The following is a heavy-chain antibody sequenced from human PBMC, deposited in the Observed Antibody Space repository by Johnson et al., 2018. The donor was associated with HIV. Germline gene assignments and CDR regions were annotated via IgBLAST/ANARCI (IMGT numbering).Heavy chain of an antibody. V-gene: IGHV3-13*01. CDR1: GFTFSSYD. D-gene: IGHD2-15*01. Sequence: VQLVESGGGLVQPGGSLRLSCAASGFTFSSYDMHWVRQATGKGLEWVSAIGTAGDTYYPGSVKGRFTISRDNSKTTLYLQMGSLGAEDMAVYYCAGETRGGGGAFDIWGQGTMVTVSS. CDR2: IGTAGDT. J-gene: IGHJ3*02. CDR3: AGETRGGGGAFDI.